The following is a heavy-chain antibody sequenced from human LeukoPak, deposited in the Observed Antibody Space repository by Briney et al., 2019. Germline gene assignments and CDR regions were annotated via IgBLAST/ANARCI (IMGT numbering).Heavy chain of an antibody. J-gene: IGHJ3*02. Sequence: AGGSLRLSCAVSGFPVSSNFMSWVRQAPGKGLQSVSIMFSGGTTDYADSVRGRFSISRDSSQNTVSLQMNSLRVEDTAVYYCARGNSDAFDIWGHGTMVTVSS. V-gene: IGHV3-53*01. CDR3: ARGNSDAFDI. CDR1: GFPVSSNF. CDR2: MFSGGTT. D-gene: IGHD4-23*01.